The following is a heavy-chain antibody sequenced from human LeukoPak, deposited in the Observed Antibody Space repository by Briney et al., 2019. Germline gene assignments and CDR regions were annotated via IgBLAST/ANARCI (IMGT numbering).Heavy chain of an antibody. Sequence: PGGSLRLSCAASGFTFSSYSMNWVRQAPGEGLEWVSYISSSSSTIYYADSVKGRFTISRDNAKNSLYLQMNSLRAEDTAVYYCARLGHTILAGTVIYFDYWGQGTLVTVSS. CDR1: GFTFSSYS. V-gene: IGHV3-48*01. D-gene: IGHD3-3*01. CDR3: ARLGHTILAGTVIYFDY. CDR2: ISSSSSTI. J-gene: IGHJ4*02.